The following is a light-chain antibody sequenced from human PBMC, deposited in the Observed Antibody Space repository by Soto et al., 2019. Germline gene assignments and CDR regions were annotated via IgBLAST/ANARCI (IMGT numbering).Light chain of an antibody. Sequence: DIQLTQSPSSLSASVGDRVTITCRASQSVTTYLNWYQQKPGKAPKLLISAASSLRDGVPSRFSGSGSGTVFTPAITSLHPEDFATYYCQQSFNDPPLSFGGGTRVEVK. CDR2: AAS. CDR1: QSVTTY. J-gene: IGKJ4*01. CDR3: QQSFNDPPLS. V-gene: IGKV1-39*01.